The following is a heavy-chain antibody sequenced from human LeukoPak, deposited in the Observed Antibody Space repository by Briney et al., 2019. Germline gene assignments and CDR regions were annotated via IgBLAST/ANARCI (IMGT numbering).Heavy chain of an antibody. D-gene: IGHD6-13*01. J-gene: IGHJ6*03. CDR2: FFSSGNT. V-gene: IGHV4-4*07. Sequence: SETLSLTCTVSGGSFTSFYWSWIRQPAGKGLEWIGRFFSSGNTNYNPSLKSRVTISVDTSKNQFSLKLSSVTAADTAVYYCARDLGIAAAGTGELYYYYYMDVWGKGTTVTVSS. CDR1: GGSFTSFY. CDR3: ARDLGIAAAGTGELYYYYYMDV.